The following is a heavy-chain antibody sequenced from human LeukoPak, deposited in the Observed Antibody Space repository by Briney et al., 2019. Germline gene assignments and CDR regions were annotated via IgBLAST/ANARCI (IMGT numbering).Heavy chain of an antibody. D-gene: IGHD5/OR15-5a*01. J-gene: IGHJ6*02. CDR2: IKSKTDGGTT. CDR1: GFTFSSYA. Sequence: GSLRLSCAASGFTFSSYAMSWVRQAPGKGLEWVGRIKSKTDGGTTDYAAPVKGRFTISRDDSKNTLSLQMNSLKTEDTAVYYCTTGVAAQYYYYYGMDVWGQGTTVTVSS. V-gene: IGHV3-15*01. CDR3: TTGVAAQYYYYYGMDV.